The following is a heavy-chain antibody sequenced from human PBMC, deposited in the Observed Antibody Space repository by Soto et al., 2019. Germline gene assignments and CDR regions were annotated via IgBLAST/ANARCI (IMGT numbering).Heavy chain of an antibody. CDR2: INHSGST. CDR3: ARSLRFLEWLLYYGMDV. V-gene: IGHV4-34*01. CDR1: GGSFSGYY. J-gene: IGHJ6*02. Sequence: PSETLSLTRAVYGGSFSGYYWSWIRKPPGKGLEWIGEINHSGSTNYNPSLKSRVTISVDTSKNQFSLKLSSVTAADTAVYYCARSLRFLEWLLYYGMDVWGPGTTVIVSS. D-gene: IGHD3-3*01.